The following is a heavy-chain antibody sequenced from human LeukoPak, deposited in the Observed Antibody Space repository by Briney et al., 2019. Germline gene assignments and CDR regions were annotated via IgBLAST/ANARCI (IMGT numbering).Heavy chain of an antibody. V-gene: IGHV5-51*01. CDR2: IYPGDSDT. D-gene: IGHD2-15*01. Sequence: GESLKISCKGSGYSFTSYWISWVRQMPGKGLEWMGIIYPGDSDTTYSPSFQGQVTISADKSISTAYLQWSSLKASDTAMYYCARRYCSGGSCYSGFDYWGQGTLVTVSS. J-gene: IGHJ4*02. CDR1: GYSFTSYW. CDR3: ARRYCSGGSCYSGFDY.